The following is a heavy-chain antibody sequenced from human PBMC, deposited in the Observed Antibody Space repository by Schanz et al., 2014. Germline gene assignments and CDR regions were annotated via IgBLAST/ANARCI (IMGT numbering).Heavy chain of an antibody. D-gene: IGHD1-1*01. V-gene: IGHV4-30-4*07. J-gene: IGHJ4*02. Sequence: QVQLQESGPGLVKPSQTLSLTCAVSGGSISSGGYSWSWIRQPPGKGLEWIGRIFTSGSTDYNPSLKSRVTMSVDTSKNQFSLKLSSVTAADTAVYYCARDLEGFDYWGQGTLVTVSS. CDR1: GGSISSGGYS. CDR3: ARDLEGFDY. CDR2: IFTSGST.